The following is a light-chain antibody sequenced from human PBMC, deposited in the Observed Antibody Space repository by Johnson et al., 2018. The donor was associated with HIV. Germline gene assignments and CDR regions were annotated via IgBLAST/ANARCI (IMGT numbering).Light chain of an antibody. CDR2: DNN. CDR3: GTWDSSLSAGGANYV. J-gene: IGLJ1*01. Sequence: QAVLTQPPSVSAAPGQKVTISCSGSSSNIGNNYVSWYQQLPGTVPKLLIYDNNKRPSGIPDRFSGSKSGTSATLGITGLQTGDAADYYCGTWDSSLSAGGANYVFGTGTKVTVL. V-gene: IGLV1-51*01. CDR1: SSNIGNNY.